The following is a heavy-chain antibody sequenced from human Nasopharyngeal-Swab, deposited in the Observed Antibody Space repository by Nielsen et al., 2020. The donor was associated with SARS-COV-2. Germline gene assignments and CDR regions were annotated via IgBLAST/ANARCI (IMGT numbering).Heavy chain of an antibody. CDR2: IYYSGSS. D-gene: IGHD2/OR15-2a*01. CDR3: ARHHRSCNTGICQPYFSSAFDV. V-gene: IGHV4-59*08. J-gene: IGHJ6*02. Sequence: WIRQPPGKGLEWSGYIYYSGSSDYNPSLQSRVTISVDTSKKQLSLNLRSVTAADTAVYYCARHHRSCNTGICQPYFSSAFDVWGQGTTVTVSS.